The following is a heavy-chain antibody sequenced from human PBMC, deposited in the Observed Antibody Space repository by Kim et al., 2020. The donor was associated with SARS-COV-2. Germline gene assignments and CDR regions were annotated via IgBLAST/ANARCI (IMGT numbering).Heavy chain of an antibody. J-gene: IGHJ4*02. D-gene: IGHD3-9*01. Sequence: SETLSLTCTVFGGSISSSSYYWGWIRQPPGKGLEWIGSIYYSGSTYYNPSLKSRVTISVDTSKNQFSLKLSSVTAADTAVYYCAAELSDWAHFDYWGQGTLVTVSS. V-gene: IGHV4-39*07. CDR1: GGSISSSSYY. CDR3: AAELSDWAHFDY. CDR2: IYYSGST.